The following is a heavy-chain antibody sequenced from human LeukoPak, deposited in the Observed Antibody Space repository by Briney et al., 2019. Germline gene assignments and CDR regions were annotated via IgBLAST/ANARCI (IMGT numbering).Heavy chain of an antibody. Sequence: SVKVSCKASGGTFSSYAISWVRQAPGQGLEWMGGIIPIFGTANYAQKFQGRVTITAAESTSTAYMELSSLRSEDTAVYYCAREYCGGDCYDYYFDYWGQGTLVTVSS. D-gene: IGHD2-21*02. J-gene: IGHJ4*02. CDR2: IIPIFGTA. CDR3: AREYCGGDCYDYYFDY. V-gene: IGHV1-69*13. CDR1: GGTFSSYA.